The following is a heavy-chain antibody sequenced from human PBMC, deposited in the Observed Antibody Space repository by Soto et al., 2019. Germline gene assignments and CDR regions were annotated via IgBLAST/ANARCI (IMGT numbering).Heavy chain of an antibody. V-gene: IGHV3-23*01. CDR3: ANGGLHGSIDGGLSYFHH. CDR1: GFTFSHYT. CDR2: FSRSNGVA. J-gene: IGHJ4*02. D-gene: IGHD2-15*01. Sequence: EVQMLESGGYLVQPGGSMRVSCASGFTFSHYTMAWVRQAPGKGLEWVSGFSRSNGVAYYADSVKGRVTISRYNSKNTVFLQMNRLRAEDTAVYYCANGGLHGSIDGGLSYFHHWDQGTLVTVSS.